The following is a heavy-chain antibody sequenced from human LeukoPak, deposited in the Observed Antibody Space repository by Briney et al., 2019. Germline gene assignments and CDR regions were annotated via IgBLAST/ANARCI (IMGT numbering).Heavy chain of an antibody. V-gene: IGHV4-34*01. CDR2: INHSGST. Sequence: SETLSLTCAVYGGSFSGYYWSWIRQPPGKGLEWIGEINHSGSTNYNPSLKSRVTISVDTSKNQFSLELSSVTAADTAVYYCARGQQWLAKFDYWGQGTLVTVSS. D-gene: IGHD6-19*01. CDR3: ARGQQWLAKFDY. J-gene: IGHJ4*02. CDR1: GGSFSGYY.